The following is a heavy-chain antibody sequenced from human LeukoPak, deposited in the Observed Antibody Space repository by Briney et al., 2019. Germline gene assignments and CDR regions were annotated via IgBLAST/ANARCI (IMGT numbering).Heavy chain of an antibody. V-gene: IGHV4-38-2*02. J-gene: IGHJ4*02. CDR3: ARAEIELLWLGEPKPKWFDY. CDR2: IYHSGST. Sequence: SETLSLTCTVSGYSISSGYYWGWIRQPPGKGLEWIGSIYHSGSTYYNPSLKSRVTISVDTSKNQFSLKLSSVTAADTAVYYCARAEIELLWLGEPKPKWFDYWGQGTLVTVSS. D-gene: IGHD3-10*01. CDR1: GYSISSGYY.